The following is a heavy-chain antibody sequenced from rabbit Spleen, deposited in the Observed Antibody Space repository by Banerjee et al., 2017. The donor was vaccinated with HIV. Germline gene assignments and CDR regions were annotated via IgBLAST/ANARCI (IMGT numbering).Heavy chain of an antibody. V-gene: IGHV1S40*01. CDR2: IDTGSSGFT. D-gene: IGHD8-1*01. CDR3: ARDAATSFSSYGMDL. Sequence: QSLEESGGDLVKPGASLTLTCTASGFTISSSYWMNWVRQAPGKGLEWIACIDTGSSGFTYFASWAKGRFTISKTSSTTVTLQMTSLTAADTATYFCARDAATSFSSYGMDLWGPGTLVTVS. CDR1: GFTISSSYW. J-gene: IGHJ6*01.